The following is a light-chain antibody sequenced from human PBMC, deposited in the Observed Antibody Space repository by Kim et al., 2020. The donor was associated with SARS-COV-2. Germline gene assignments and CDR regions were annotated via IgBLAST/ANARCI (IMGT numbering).Light chain of an antibody. CDR1: SSDVGGYNY. Sequence: QSALTQPRSVSGSPVQSVTISCTGTSSDVGGYNYVSWYQQHPGKAPKLMIYDVSKRPSGVPDRFSGSKSGNTASLTISGLQAEDEADYYCCSYAGSYPYVFGTGTNVTIL. CDR2: DVS. V-gene: IGLV2-11*01. J-gene: IGLJ1*01. CDR3: CSYAGSYPYV.